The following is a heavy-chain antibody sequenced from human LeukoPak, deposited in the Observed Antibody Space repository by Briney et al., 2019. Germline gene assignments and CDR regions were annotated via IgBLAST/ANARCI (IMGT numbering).Heavy chain of an antibody. CDR3: ATAYYYDSSGYYTIDY. Sequence: ASVKVSCRVSGYTLTELSMHWVRQAPGKGLEWMGGFDPEDGETIYAQKFQGRVTMTEDTSTDTAYMELSSLRSEDTAVYYCATAYYYDSSGYYTIDYWGQGTLVTVSS. J-gene: IGHJ4*01. D-gene: IGHD3-22*01. CDR2: FDPEDGET. CDR1: GYTLTELS. V-gene: IGHV1-24*01.